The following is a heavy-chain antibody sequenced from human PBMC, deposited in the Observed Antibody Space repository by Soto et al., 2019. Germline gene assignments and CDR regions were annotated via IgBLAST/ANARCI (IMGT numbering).Heavy chain of an antibody. Sequence: PSETLSLTCTVSGGSISSSYWNWIRQPPGKGLEWIGYIYYSGSTNYNPSLKNRVTISADTSKNQFSLKLTSVTAADTAVYYCARGSGYYFFWGQGTLVTVSS. CDR1: GGSISSSY. CDR2: IYYSGST. J-gene: IGHJ4*02. CDR3: ARGSGYYFF. V-gene: IGHV4-59*01. D-gene: IGHD5-12*01.